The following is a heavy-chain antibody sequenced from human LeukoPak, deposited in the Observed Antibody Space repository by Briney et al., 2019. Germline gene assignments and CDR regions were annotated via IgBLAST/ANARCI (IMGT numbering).Heavy chain of an antibody. CDR3: ARHEPVITLSSYYYGMDV. J-gene: IGHJ6*02. CDR2: ISTSSTYI. CDR1: GFTFSTYS. D-gene: IGHD1-14*01. V-gene: IGHV3-21*01. Sequence: PGGSLRLSCAASGFTFSTYSMNWVRQAPGKGLEWVSSISTSSTYIYYADSVKGRFTISRDNAKNSLYLQMNSLRAEDTAVYYCARHEPVITLSSYYYGMDVWGPGTTATVSS.